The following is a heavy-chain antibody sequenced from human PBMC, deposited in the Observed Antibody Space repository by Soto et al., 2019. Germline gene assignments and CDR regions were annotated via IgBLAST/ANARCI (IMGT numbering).Heavy chain of an antibody. D-gene: IGHD3-3*01. J-gene: IGHJ6*02. CDR3: ARDADFSDYYYAMDV. CDR1: GYPFTGYY. Sequence: QVQLVQSGAEVKKPGASVKVSCKASGYPFTGYYLHWVRQAPGQGLEWMGWINPKSGGTNYAQNFQGGVTMTRDTSSSTVYMELGRLRSDDTAVYYCARDADFSDYYYAMDVWGQGTTVTVSS. V-gene: IGHV1-2*02. CDR2: INPKSGGT.